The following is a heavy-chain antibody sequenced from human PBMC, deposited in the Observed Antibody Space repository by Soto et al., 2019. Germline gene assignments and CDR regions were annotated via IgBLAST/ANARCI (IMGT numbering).Heavy chain of an antibody. CDR3: ARHYNKVSYYYMDV. CDR2: IYYSGST. J-gene: IGHJ6*03. V-gene: IGHV4-39*01. CDR1: GGSISSGTHY. D-gene: IGHD1-20*01. Sequence: SETLSLTCTVSGGSISSGTHYWGWIRQPPGKGLEWIGSIYYSGSTYYNPSLKSRVTISVDTSKNQFSLKLTSVTAADTAVYYCARHYNKVSYYYMDVWGKGTTVTVS.